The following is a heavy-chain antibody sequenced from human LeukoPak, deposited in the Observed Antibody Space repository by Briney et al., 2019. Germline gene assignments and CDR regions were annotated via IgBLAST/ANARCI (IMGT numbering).Heavy chain of an antibody. CDR2: MNPNSGNT. D-gene: IGHD2-2*01. V-gene: IGHV1-8*03. CDR1: GYTFTSYD. CDR3: ARGRSTSDWFDP. Sequence: ASVKVSCKASGYTFTSYDINWVRQATGQGLEWMGWMNPNSGNTGYAQKFQGRVTITRNTSISTAYMELSSLRSEDTAAYYCARGRSTSDWFDPWGQGTLVTVSS. J-gene: IGHJ5*02.